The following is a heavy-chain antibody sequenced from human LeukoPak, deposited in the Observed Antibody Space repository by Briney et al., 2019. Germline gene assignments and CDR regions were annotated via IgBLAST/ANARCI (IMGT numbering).Heavy chain of an antibody. V-gene: IGHV3-49*04. J-gene: IGHJ6*02. CDR1: GFTLGDYA. Sequence: PGRSLRLSCAASGFTLGDYALSWVRQAPGKRLEWVGLIRSNGYGGTTEYAASVKGRFTISRDDSKSIAYLQMNSLKTEDTAVYYCSRGTIFGVVVMYYSGMDVWGQGTTVTVSS. CDR3: SRGTIFGVVVMYYSGMDV. D-gene: IGHD3-3*01. CDR2: IRSNGYGGTT.